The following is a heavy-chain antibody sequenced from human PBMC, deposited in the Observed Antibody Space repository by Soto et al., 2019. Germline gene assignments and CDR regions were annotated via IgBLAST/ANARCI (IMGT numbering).Heavy chain of an antibody. CDR3: ARSIVVVTALDY. J-gene: IGHJ4*02. Sequence: QVQLVQSGAEEKKPGASVKVSCKASGYTFTIYAMHWVSQAPGQRLEWMGWINAGNGNTKYSQKLQGRVTITRDTSASTAYMALSSLRSEDTAVYYCARSIVVVTALDYWGQGTLVTVSS. V-gene: IGHV1-3*05. CDR1: GYTFTIYA. CDR2: INAGNGNT. D-gene: IGHD2-21*02.